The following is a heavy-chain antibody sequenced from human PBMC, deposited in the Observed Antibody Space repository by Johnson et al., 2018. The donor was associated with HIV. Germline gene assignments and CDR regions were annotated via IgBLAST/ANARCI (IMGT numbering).Heavy chain of an antibody. V-gene: IGHV3-11*04. Sequence: QVQLVESGGGVVQPGRSLRLSCAASGFTFSDYYMSWIRQAPGKGLEWVSYISSSGSTIYYADSVKGRFTISRDNSKNTVFLQMNTLRADDTAVYYCARGFDWHWPTSAFHVWGQGTMVSVSS. CDR3: ARGFDWHWPTSAFHV. CDR1: GFTFSDYY. D-gene: IGHD3-9*01. CDR2: ISSSGSTI. J-gene: IGHJ3*01.